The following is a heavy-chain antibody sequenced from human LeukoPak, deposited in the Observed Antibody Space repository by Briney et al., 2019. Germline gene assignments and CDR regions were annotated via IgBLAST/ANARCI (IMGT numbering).Heavy chain of an antibody. J-gene: IGHJ3*02. CDR2: VWYDGTNE. V-gene: IGHV3-33*01. CDR1: GFIFSRYG. D-gene: IGHD2-21*02. CDR3: ARDRSVVTAPFDAFDI. Sequence: PGGSLRLSCAASGFIFSRYGMHWVRQAPGKGLEWLALVWYDGTNEYYADSVKGRFTISRDNSKNTLYLQMNSLRAEDTAVYYCARDRSVVTAPFDAFDIWGQGTMVTVSS.